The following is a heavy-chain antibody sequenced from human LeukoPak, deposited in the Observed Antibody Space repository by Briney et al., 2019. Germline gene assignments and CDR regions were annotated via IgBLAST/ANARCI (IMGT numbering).Heavy chain of an antibody. CDR1: GFTFSSYW. V-gene: IGHV3-74*01. CDR3: ARTSGGYCTSTSCYHDY. D-gene: IGHD2-2*01. J-gene: IGHJ4*02. Sequence: QPGGSLRLSCAASGFTFSSYWMHWVRQAPGKGLVWVSHIKSDGSTTSYADSVKGRFTISRDNANNTLYLQMNSLRAEDTAIYYCARTSGGYCTSTSCYHDYWGQGTLVTVSS. CDR2: IKSDGSTT.